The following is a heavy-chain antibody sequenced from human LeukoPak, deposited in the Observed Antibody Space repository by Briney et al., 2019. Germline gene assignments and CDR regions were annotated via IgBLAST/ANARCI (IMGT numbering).Heavy chain of an antibody. CDR2: IYYSGST. J-gene: IGHJ3*02. CDR3: AREGQQLVQDAFDI. V-gene: IGHV4-59*01. D-gene: IGHD6-13*01. CDR1: GGSISSYY. Sequence: PSETLSLTCTVSGGSISSYYWSWIRQPPGKGLEWIGYIYYSGSTNYNPSLKSRVTISVDTSKNQFSLKLSSVTAADTAVYYCAREGQQLVQDAFDIWGQGTMVTVSS.